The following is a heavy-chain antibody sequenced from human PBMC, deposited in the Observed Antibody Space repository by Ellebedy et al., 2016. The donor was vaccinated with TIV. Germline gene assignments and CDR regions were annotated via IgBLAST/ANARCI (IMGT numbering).Heavy chain of an antibody. Sequence: GESLKISXVASGFTFSNYYMHWVRQTPGKGLEWVARINEDGGEKYYVDSVKGRFTISSDNAKNTLYLQMNSLRAEDTAVYYCARGADCTIPNCYNGGVWGQGTTVTVSS. CDR1: GFTFSNYY. CDR3: ARGADCTIPNCYNGGV. J-gene: IGHJ6*02. D-gene: IGHD2-8*01. V-gene: IGHV3-7*01. CDR2: INEDGGEK.